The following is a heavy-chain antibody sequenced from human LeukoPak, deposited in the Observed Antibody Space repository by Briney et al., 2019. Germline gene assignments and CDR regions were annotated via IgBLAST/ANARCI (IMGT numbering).Heavy chain of an antibody. J-gene: IGHJ4*02. Sequence: SETLSLTCAVYGGSFSDYYWTWIRQPPGKGLEWIGESTHSGSTNYNPSLRSRLTISLDVSKNQFSLKLSSVTAADTAVYFCARGNLVRGVHTAPDSWGQGTLVTVSS. CDR3: ARGNLVRGVHTAPDS. V-gene: IGHV4-34*01. CDR2: STHSGST. CDR1: GGSFSDYY. D-gene: IGHD3-10*01.